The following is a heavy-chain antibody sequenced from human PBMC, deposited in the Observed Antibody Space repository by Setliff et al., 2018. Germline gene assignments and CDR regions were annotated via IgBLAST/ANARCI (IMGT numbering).Heavy chain of an antibody. CDR2: INPKSGGT. CDR3: ARARDRPKFDD. D-gene: IGHD3-22*01. CDR1: GYSFTDYY. J-gene: IGHJ4*02. Sequence: ASVKVSCKASGYSFTDYYMHWVRQVPGRGLEWMGWINPKSGGTRYAQKFQGRVTMTRDTSISTAYMELSGLRSDDTAVYYCARARDRPKFDDWGQGTLVTVSS. V-gene: IGHV1-2*02.